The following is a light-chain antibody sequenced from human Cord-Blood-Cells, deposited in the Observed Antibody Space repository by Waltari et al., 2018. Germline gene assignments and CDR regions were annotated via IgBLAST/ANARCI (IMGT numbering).Light chain of an antibody. CDR3: QSYDSSNVV. CDR1: SGRIASNY. Sequence: NFMLTQPHSVSESPGKTVTISCTRSSGRIASNYVQWYQQPPGSSPTTVIYEDNQRPSGVPDRFSGSIDSSSNSASLTISGLKTEDEADYYCQSYDSSNVVFGGGTKLTVL. J-gene: IGLJ2*01. V-gene: IGLV6-57*01. CDR2: EDN.